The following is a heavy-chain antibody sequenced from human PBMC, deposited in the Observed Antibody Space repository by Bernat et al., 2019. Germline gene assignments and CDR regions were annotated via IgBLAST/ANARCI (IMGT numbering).Heavy chain of an antibody. CDR3: AKAGYSSGWCMDV. CDR1: GFTFSSYG. J-gene: IGHJ6*02. D-gene: IGHD6-19*01. Sequence: QVQLVESGGGVVQPGRSLRLSCAASGFTFSSYGMHWVRQAPGKGLEWVAVISYDGSNKYYADSVKGRFTISRDNSKNTLYLQMNSLRAEDTAVYYCAKAGYSSGWCMDVWGQGTTVTVSS. CDR2: ISYDGSNK. V-gene: IGHV3-30*18.